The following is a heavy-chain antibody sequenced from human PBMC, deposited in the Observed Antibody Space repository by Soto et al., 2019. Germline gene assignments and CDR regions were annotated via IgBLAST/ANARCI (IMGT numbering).Heavy chain of an antibody. CDR2: IIPIFGTA. CDR1: GGTFSSYA. Sequence: VASVKVSCKASGGTFSSYAISWVRQAPGQGLEWMGGIIPIFGTANYAQKFQGRVTITADESTSTAYMELSSLRSEDTAVYYCARGKEAWTGYSLMNYYYYGMDVWGQGTTVTVSS. CDR3: ARGKEAWTGYSLMNYYYYGMDV. J-gene: IGHJ6*02. V-gene: IGHV1-69*13. D-gene: IGHD3-9*01.